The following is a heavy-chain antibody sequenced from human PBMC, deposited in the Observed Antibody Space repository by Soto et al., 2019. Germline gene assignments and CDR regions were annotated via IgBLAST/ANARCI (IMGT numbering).Heavy chain of an antibody. V-gene: IGHV3-23*01. J-gene: IGHJ4*02. Sequence: EVQLLESGGNLVQPGGSLRLSCAASGFTFSSYAMSWVRQAPGKGLEWVSGISGSGGSTYYADSAKGRFTISRDNSKNTLYLQMSSLRAEDTAIYYCATRGGFYASGSVHYWGQGSLVTVSS. CDR2: ISGSGGST. D-gene: IGHD3-10*01. CDR3: ATRGGFYASGSVHY. CDR1: GFTFSSYA.